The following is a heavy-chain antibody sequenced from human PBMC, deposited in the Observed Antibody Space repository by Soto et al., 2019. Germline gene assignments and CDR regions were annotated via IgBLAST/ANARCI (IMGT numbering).Heavy chain of an antibody. CDR3: ARHSSSNAQPTTKSAYYYYGMDV. CDR2: TYPGDSDT. D-gene: IGHD1-26*01. CDR1: GYSFTSYW. J-gene: IGHJ6*02. Sequence: GESLKISCKGSGYSFTSYWIGWVRQMPGKGLEWMGITYPGDSDTRYSPSFQGQVTISADKSISTAYLQWSSLKASDTAMYYCARHSSSNAQPTTKSAYYYYGMDVWGQGTTVTVSS. V-gene: IGHV5-51*01.